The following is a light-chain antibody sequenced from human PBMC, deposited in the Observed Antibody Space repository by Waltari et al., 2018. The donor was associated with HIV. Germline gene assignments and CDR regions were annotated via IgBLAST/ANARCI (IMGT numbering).Light chain of an antibody. CDR3: SSYAGSNNSYV. V-gene: IGLV2-8*01. J-gene: IGLJ1*01. CDR1: SSDVGGYNY. Sequence: QSALTQPPSASGSPGQSVTISCTGTSSDVGGYNYVSWYQQHPGKAPKLMIYEVNKRPSGVPGRFSGSKSGNTASLAVSGLQADDEADYYCSSYAGSNNSYVFGTGTKVTVL. CDR2: EVN.